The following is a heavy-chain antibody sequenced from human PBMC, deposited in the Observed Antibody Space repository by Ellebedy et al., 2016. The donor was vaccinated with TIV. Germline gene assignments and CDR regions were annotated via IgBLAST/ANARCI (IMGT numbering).Heavy chain of an antibody. Sequence: MPSETLSLTCAVYGGSFSGYYWSWIRQPPGKGLEWIGEITHSGSTNYNPSLKSRVTISVDTSKNQFPLNLSSVTAADTVVYYCAKGLARDYWGQGTLVTVSS. CDR3: AKGLARDY. CDR1: GGSFSGYY. J-gene: IGHJ4*02. CDR2: ITHSGST. V-gene: IGHV4-34*01.